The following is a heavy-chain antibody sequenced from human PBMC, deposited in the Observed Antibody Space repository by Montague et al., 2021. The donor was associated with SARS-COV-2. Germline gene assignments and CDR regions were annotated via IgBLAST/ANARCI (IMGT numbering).Heavy chain of an antibody. CDR2: IYYSGST. CDR3: AGEEYYYDSSGYSRYYYYGMDV. J-gene: IGHJ6*02. D-gene: IGHD3-22*01. Sequence: SETRSLTCTVSGGSISSNSYYWGWIRQPPGKGLEWIGSIYYSGSTYYNPSLKSRVTISVDTSKNQFSLKLSSVTAADTAVYYCAGEEYYYDSSGYSRYYYYGMDVWGQGTTVTVSS. CDR1: GGSISSNSYY. V-gene: IGHV4-39*02.